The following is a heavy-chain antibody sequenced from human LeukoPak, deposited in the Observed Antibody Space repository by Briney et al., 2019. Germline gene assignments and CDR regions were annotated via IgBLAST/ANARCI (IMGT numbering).Heavy chain of an antibody. D-gene: IGHD5-24*01. CDR3: ARGGTIFTFFDY. CDR1: GGSINSGDYY. V-gene: IGHV4-61*02. J-gene: IGHJ4*02. CDR2: VYTSGNT. Sequence: PSQTLSLTCTVSGGSINSGDYYWSWIRQPAGKGLEWIGRVYTSGNTLYSPSLKSRVAISIDRSKNQLSLKLTSVTAADTALYHCARGGTIFTFFDYWGQGVVVTVSS.